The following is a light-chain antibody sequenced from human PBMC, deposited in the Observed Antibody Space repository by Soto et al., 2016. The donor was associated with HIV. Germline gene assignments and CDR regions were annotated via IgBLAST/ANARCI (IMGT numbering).Light chain of an antibody. J-gene: IGKJ2*01. V-gene: IGKV1-6*01. Sequence: AIQMTQSPSSLSASVGDRVTITCRASQGIKNELGWYQQKPGKAPKLLIYSASSLGSGVPSRFSGSGSGTDFTLTISSLQPEDSASYFCLQDLHFTRTLFGLGDQVGDQT. CDR1: QGIKNE. CDR3: LQDLHFTRTL. CDR2: SAS.